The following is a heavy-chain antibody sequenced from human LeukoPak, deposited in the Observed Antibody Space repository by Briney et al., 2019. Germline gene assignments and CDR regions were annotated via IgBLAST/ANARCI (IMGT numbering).Heavy chain of an antibody. V-gene: IGHV4-59*01. J-gene: IGHJ4*02. CDR1: GGSISSYY. Sequence: PSETLSLTCTVSGGSISSYYWSWIRQPPGKGLEWIGYIYYSGSTNYNPSLKSRVTISVDTSKNQFSLKLSSVTAADTAVYYCARSLGSPTIFGVVTSPFDYWGQGTLVTVSS. D-gene: IGHD3-3*01. CDR2: IYYSGST. CDR3: ARSLGSPTIFGVVTSPFDY.